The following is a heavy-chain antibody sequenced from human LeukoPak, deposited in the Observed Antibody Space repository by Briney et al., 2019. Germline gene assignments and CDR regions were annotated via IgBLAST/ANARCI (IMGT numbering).Heavy chain of an antibody. Sequence: GGSLRLSCAAPGFTFSSYSMNWVRQAPGKGLEWVSYISSSSSTIYYADSVKGRFTISRDNAKNSLYLQMNSLRAEDTAVYYCAKGGLLWFGELSWGNKNYFDYWGQGTLVTVSS. CDR3: AKGGLLWFGELSWGNKNYFDY. CDR2: ISSSSSTI. V-gene: IGHV3-48*01. CDR1: GFTFSSYS. D-gene: IGHD3-10*01. J-gene: IGHJ4*02.